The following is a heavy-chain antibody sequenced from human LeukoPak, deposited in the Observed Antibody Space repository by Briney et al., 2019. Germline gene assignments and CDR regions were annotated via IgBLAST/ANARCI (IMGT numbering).Heavy chain of an antibody. Sequence: PGGSLRLSCAASGFTVSSNYMSWVRQAPGKGLEWVSVIYSGGSTYYADSVKGRFTISRDNSKNTLYLQMNSLRAEDTAVYYCVRGYCSSTSCYSHYYYMDVWGKGTTVTVSS. CDR1: GFTVSSNY. CDR3: VRGYCSSTSCYSHYYYMDV. V-gene: IGHV3-53*01. D-gene: IGHD2-2*01. J-gene: IGHJ6*03. CDR2: IYSGGST.